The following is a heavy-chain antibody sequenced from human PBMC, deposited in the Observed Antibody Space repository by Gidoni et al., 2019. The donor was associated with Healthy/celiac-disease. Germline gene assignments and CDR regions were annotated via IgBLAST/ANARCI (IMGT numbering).Heavy chain of an antibody. J-gene: IGHJ5*02. V-gene: IGHV3-15*01. CDR3: TTDLYDFWSGYLAGP. Sequence: EVQLVEPGGGVVKHGGCLRLDCAASGFTFSNDWMRCGRRAPGKGLGWVGRIQIKTDVWTTDYAAPVKGRFTIPRDDAKNTLYLQMNSLKTEATAVYYCTTDLYDFWSGYLAGPWGQGTLVTVSS. CDR1: GFTFSNDW. CDR2: IQIKTDVWTT. D-gene: IGHD3-3*01.